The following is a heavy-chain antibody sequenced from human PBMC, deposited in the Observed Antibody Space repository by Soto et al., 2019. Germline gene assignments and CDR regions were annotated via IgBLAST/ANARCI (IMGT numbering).Heavy chain of an antibody. CDR3: ATTPADPFDY. V-gene: IGHV3-21*01. J-gene: IGHJ4*02. CDR1: GFTFSSYS. Sequence: GGSVRLSXAASGFTFSSYSMNWVRQAPGKGLEWVSSISSSSSYIYYADSVKGRFTISRDNAKNSLYLQMNSLRAEDTAVYYCATTPADPFDYWGQGTLVTVSS. D-gene: IGHD6-19*01. CDR2: ISSSSSYI.